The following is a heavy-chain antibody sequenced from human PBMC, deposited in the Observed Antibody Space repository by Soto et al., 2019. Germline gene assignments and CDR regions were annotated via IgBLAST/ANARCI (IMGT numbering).Heavy chain of an antibody. CDR1: GGSISSHY. CDR3: ARDGREASGMDV. D-gene: IGHD1-26*01. J-gene: IGHJ6*02. V-gene: IGHV4-59*11. Sequence: SETLSLTCTVSGGSISSHYWSWVRQAPGKGLEWIGHIYYRGSTNYNPSLRSRSTISVDTSKNQFSLKLNSVTTADTAVYYCARDGREASGMDVWGQGTKVTVSS. CDR2: IYYRGST.